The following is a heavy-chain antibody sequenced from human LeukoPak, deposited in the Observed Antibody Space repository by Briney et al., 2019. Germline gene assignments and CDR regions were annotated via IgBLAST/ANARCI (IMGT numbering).Heavy chain of an antibody. J-gene: IGHJ4*02. V-gene: IGHV3-20*04. D-gene: IGHD3-22*01. Sequence: GGSLRLSCAASGFTFDDYGMSSVRQAPGKGLEWVSGINWNGGSTGYADSVKGRFTISRDNAKNSLYLQMNRLRAEDTALYYCARDLGSSGYYPFDYWGQGTLVTVSS. CDR3: ARDLGSSGYYPFDY. CDR2: INWNGGST. CDR1: GFTFDDYG.